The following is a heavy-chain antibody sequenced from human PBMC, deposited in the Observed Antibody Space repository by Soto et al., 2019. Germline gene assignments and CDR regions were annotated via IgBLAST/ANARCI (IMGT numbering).Heavy chain of an antibody. CDR1: SGSISSGGYN. Sequence: LSLTGTVGSGSISSGGYNCNWIRQHPGKGLEWIGYIYYSGSTYYNPSLKSRVTISVDTSKNQFSLKLSSVTAADTAVYYCARSKRFLEWLLLLWGQGTLVTVSS. CDR2: IYYSGST. V-gene: IGHV4-31*03. D-gene: IGHD3-3*01. CDR3: ARSKRFLEWLLLL. J-gene: IGHJ4*02.